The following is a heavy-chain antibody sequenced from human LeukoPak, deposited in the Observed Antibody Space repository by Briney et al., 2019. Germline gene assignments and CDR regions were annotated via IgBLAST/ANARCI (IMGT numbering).Heavy chain of an antibody. CDR1: GGSFSGYY. CDR2: INHSGST. J-gene: IGHJ5*02. CDR3: ARVGGSRANWFDP. Sequence: SETLSLTCAVYGGSFSGYYWNWIRQPPGKGLEWIGEINHSGSTNYNPSLKSRVTISGDMSRNQFSLNLSSVTAADTAVYYCARVGGSRANWFDPWGQGNLVTVSS. D-gene: IGHD2-15*01. V-gene: IGHV4-34*01.